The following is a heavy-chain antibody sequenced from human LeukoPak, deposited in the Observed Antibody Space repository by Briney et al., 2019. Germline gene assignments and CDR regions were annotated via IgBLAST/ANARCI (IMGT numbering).Heavy chain of an antibody. J-gene: IGHJ4*02. D-gene: IGHD1-26*01. CDR1: GFTFSSYS. Sequence: GGSLRLSCSASGFTFSSYSMNWVRQAPGKGLEWVSSISSSSSYIYYADSVKGRFTISRDNAKNSLYLQMNSLRAEDTAVYYCARGQWELSYFDYWGQGTLVTVSS. V-gene: IGHV3-21*01. CDR2: ISSSSSYI. CDR3: ARGQWELSYFDY.